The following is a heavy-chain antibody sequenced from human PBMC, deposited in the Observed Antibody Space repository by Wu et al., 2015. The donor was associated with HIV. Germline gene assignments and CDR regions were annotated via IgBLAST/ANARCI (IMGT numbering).Heavy chain of an antibody. J-gene: IGHJ4*02. D-gene: IGHD3-22*01. CDR2: INPDSGGT. V-gene: IGHV1-2*02. CDR3: ARDAPYYYEASGYPDY. Sequence: QSGTQVRAPGASVTISCASSGYNFIDYYIHWVRQAPGQELEWMGWINPDSGGTNFAQNFQGRVSMTRDTSMSTAYLELRGLRPDDTAVYFCARDAPYYYEASGYPDYWGQGTLVTVSS. CDR1: GYNFIDYY.